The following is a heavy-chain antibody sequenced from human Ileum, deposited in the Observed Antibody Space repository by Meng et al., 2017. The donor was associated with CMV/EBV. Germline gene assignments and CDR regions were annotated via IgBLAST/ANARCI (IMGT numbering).Heavy chain of an antibody. Sequence: EVVVWDSGGGLVTPGGALRRSWAALGFTFSSYIMSLVRRSPGKGLEWVSSISSSSTYIFYADSVKGRFTISRDNAKNSLYLQMNSLTAEDTAVYYCTRNQEGLSGRFDYWGQGTLVTVSS. CDR3: TRNQEGLSGRFDY. J-gene: IGHJ4*02. D-gene: IGHD3-10*01. CDR2: ISSSSTYI. V-gene: IGHV3-21*01. CDR1: GFTFSSYI.